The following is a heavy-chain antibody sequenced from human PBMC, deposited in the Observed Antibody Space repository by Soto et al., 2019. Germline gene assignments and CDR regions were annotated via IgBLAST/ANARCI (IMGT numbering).Heavy chain of an antibody. CDR2: IYYSGST. CDR3: ARRLGYCTSGVCYNDY. Sequence: QLQLQESGPGLVKPSETLSLTCTVSGGSISSSSYYWGWIRQPPGKGLEWIGSIYYSGSTYYNPSLKSRVTRSVDTSKDQFSLTLGSVTAADTAVYYCARRLGYCTSGVCYNDYWGQGTLVTVSS. J-gene: IGHJ4*02. V-gene: IGHV4-39*01. CDR1: GGSISSSSYY. D-gene: IGHD2-8*01.